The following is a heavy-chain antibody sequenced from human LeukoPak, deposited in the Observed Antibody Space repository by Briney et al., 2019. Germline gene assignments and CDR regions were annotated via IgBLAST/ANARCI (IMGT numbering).Heavy chain of an antibody. CDR2: IYTSGST. Sequence: ASETLSPTCTVSGGSISSYYWSWIRQPAGKGLEWIGRIYTSGSTNYNPSLKSRVTMSVDTSKNQFSLKLSSVTAADTAVYYCARGGYYGSGNDFRFDPWGQGTLVTVSS. V-gene: IGHV4-4*07. D-gene: IGHD3-10*01. CDR1: GGSISSYY. J-gene: IGHJ5*02. CDR3: ARGGYYGSGNDFRFDP.